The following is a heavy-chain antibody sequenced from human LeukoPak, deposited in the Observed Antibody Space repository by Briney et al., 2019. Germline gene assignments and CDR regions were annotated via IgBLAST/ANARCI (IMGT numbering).Heavy chain of an antibody. Sequence: GESLKISCKGSGYSFTSYWIGWVRQMPGKGLGWIGIIYPGDSDTRYSPSFQGQVTISADKSISTAFLQWSSLQASDTAMYYCARSSAMTYNGPRDYWGQGTLVTVSS. D-gene: IGHD3-10*01. V-gene: IGHV5-51*01. J-gene: IGHJ4*02. CDR1: GYSFTSYW. CDR2: IYPGDSDT. CDR3: ARSSAMTYNGPRDY.